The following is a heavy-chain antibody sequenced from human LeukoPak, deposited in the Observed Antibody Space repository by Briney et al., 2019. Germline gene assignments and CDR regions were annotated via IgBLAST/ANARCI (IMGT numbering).Heavy chain of an antibody. J-gene: IGHJ4*02. CDR1: GLRFSTYA. Sequence: GGSLRLSCTVSGLRFSTYAMSWVRQAPGRGLEWVSSISGRGGRTYYADSVKGRFTVSRDNSKNTVYLELNSLRAEDRAIYFCAKGGQNFDFWRFDYWGQGTLVTVSS. V-gene: IGHV3-23*01. CDR2: ISGRGGRT. CDR3: AKGGQNFDFWRFDY. D-gene: IGHD3-3*01.